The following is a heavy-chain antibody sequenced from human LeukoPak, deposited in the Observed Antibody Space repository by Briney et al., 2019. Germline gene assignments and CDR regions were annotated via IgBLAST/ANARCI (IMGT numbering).Heavy chain of an antibody. D-gene: IGHD3-3*01. J-gene: IGHJ4*02. CDR3: ARNLYYDFWSGYCN. Sequence: SETLSLTCAVSGYSISSGYYWGWIRQPPGKGLEWIGSIYHSGSTYYNPSLKSRVTISVDPSKNQFSLKLSSVTAADTAVYYCARNLYYDFWSGYCNWGQGTLVTVSS. CDR1: GYSISSGYY. V-gene: IGHV4-38-2*01. CDR2: IYHSGST.